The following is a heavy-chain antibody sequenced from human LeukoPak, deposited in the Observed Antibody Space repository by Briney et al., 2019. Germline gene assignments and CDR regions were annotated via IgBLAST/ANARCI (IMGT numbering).Heavy chain of an antibody. CDR1: GFTFSNAW. V-gene: IGHV3-15*01. Sequence: GGSLRLSCAASGFTFSNAWMNWVRQAPGKGLGWVGRIKSKTDGGTTDYAAPVKGRFTISRDDSKNTLYLQMNSLKTEDTAVYYCTTVYGNDYDFWSGYYIDFDYWGQGTLVTVSS. D-gene: IGHD3-3*01. J-gene: IGHJ4*02. CDR2: IKSKTDGGTT. CDR3: TTVYGNDYDFWSGYYIDFDY.